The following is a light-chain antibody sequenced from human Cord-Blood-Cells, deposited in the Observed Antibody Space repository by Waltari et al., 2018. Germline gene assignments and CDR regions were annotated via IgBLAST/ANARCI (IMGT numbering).Light chain of an antibody. Sequence: WYQQHPGKDPKLMIYDVSKRPSGVPDRFSGSKSGNTASLTISGLQAEDEADYYCCSYAGSYTLVFGGGTKLTVL. CDR3: CSYAGSYTLV. V-gene: IGLV2-11*01. CDR2: DVS. J-gene: IGLJ3*02.